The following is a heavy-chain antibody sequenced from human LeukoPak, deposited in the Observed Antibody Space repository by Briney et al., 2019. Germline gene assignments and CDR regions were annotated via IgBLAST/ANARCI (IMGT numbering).Heavy chain of an antibody. Sequence: ASVKLSCNTSGFTFTTYGINWVRQAPGQGLEWMGWISAYSGHTNYEQSLQGRVTMTRDTSTSTAYMELRSLRSDDTAVYYCARDYDDNSRCFGYWGQGTLVTVPS. CDR3: ARDYDDNSRCFGY. J-gene: IGHJ4*02. D-gene: IGHD4-23*01. CDR1: GFTFTTYG. CDR2: ISAYSGHT. V-gene: IGHV1-18*01.